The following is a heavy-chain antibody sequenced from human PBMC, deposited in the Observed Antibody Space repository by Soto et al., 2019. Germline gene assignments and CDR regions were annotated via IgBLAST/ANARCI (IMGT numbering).Heavy chain of an antibody. CDR1: GASISSYY. Sequence: PSETLSLTCTVSGASISSYYWSWIRQPPGKGLEWIGYIYYSGSTNYNPSLKSRVTISLDTSKNQFSLKLSSVTAADTAVYYCARGQLPTRKDYWGQGTLVTVSS. J-gene: IGHJ4*02. CDR2: IYYSGST. CDR3: ARGQLPTRKDY. V-gene: IGHV4-59*01. D-gene: IGHD1-7*01.